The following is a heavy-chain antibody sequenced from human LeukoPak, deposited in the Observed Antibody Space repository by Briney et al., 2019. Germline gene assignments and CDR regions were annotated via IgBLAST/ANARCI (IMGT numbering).Heavy chain of an antibody. J-gene: IGHJ4*02. CDR3: ARLALPSITIFGVVINQYYFDY. CDR1: GGSISSSSYY. CDR2: IYYSGST. V-gene: IGHV4-39*01. D-gene: IGHD3-3*01. Sequence: KPSETLSLTCTVSGGSISSSSYYWGWIRQPPGKGLEWIGSIYYSGSTYYNPSLKSRVTISVDTSKNQFSLKLSSVTAADTAVYYCARLALPSITIFGVVINQYYFDYWGQGTLVTVSS.